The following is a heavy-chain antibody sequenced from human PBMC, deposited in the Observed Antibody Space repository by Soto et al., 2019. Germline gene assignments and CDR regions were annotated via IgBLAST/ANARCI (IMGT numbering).Heavy chain of an antibody. CDR1: GGTFSSYA. J-gene: IGHJ4*02. Sequence: SVKVSCKASGGTFSSYAISWVRQAPGQGLEWMGGIIPIFGTANYAQKFQGRVTITADESTSTAYMELSSLRSEDTAVEDGGRTFPGSADADWGKGTLVTVDS. V-gene: IGHV1-69*13. CDR3: GRTFPGSADAD. CDR2: IIPIFGTA.